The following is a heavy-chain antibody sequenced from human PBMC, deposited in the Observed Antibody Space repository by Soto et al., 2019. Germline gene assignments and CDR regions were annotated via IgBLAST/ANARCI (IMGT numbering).Heavy chain of an antibody. CDR3: AKGDVTDFYYYMDF. CDR1: GFTFRIYG. Sequence: QVQLVESGGGVVQPGNSLRLSCAASGFTFRIYGMYWVRQAPGKGLEWVTLISSDGSRKSYADSVKGRFTISRHNSKNMLYLQMNTLIAADTAVYYCAKGDVTDFYYYMDFWGKGTTVTVS. V-gene: IGHV3-30*18. J-gene: IGHJ6*03. D-gene: IGHD3-16*01. CDR2: ISSDGSRK.